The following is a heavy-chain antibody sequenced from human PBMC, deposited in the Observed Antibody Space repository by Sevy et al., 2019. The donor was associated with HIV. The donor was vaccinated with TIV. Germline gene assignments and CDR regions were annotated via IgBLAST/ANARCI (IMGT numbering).Heavy chain of an antibody. Sequence: GGSLRLSCAASGLASHEYSMSWIRQAPGKGLEWVATLPFGCGKINYADSVKGRLAISRDKSKNSFYLQMDNLRVEDTARYYCAREGCSRPHDYWGQGTRVTVSS. CDR3: AREGCSRPHDY. CDR2: LPFGCGKI. J-gene: IGHJ4*02. D-gene: IGHD2-8*01. V-gene: IGHV3-23*01. CDR1: GLASHEYS.